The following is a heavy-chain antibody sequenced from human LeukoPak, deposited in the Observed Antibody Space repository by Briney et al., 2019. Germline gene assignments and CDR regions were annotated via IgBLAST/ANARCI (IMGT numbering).Heavy chain of an antibody. CDR2: ISGSGGST. CDR1: GFTFISYA. D-gene: IGHD3-22*01. CDR3: AKFAGYYDSSGYTPLLKYFEY. V-gene: IGHV3-23*01. Sequence: GGSPRLSSAASGFTFISYAMSWGRHAPGKGLEWVSAISGSGGSTYYTDSVKGGVTISRDNSKNTLYLQMNSLRAEDTAVYYCAKFAGYYDSSGYTPLLKYFEYWGQGTLVTVSS. J-gene: IGHJ4*02.